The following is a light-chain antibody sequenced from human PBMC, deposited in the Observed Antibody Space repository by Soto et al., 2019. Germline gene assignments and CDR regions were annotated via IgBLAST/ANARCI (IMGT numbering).Light chain of an antibody. CDR3: QQGTDWPPGT. CDR1: QSISRS. Sequence: EIFLTQSPAMLSVSRWERATLSCRASQSISRSLAWYQQKPGQAPRLLIYDASNRATGIPDRFRGSGSGTDFTLTISSLEPEDFALYYCQQGTDWPPGTFGQGTKVDIK. V-gene: IGKV3-11*01. J-gene: IGKJ1*01. CDR2: DAS.